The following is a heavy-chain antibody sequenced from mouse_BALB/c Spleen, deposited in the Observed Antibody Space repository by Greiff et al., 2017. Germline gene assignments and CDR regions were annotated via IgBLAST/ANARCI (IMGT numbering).Heavy chain of an antibody. CDR2: INSNGGST. CDR1: GFTFSSYG. V-gene: IGHV5-6-3*01. Sequence: EVQLQESGGGLVQPGGSLKLSCAASGFTFSSYGMSWVRQTPDKRLELVATINSNGGSTYYPDSVKGRFTISRDNAKNTLYLQMSSLKSEDTAMYYCARAWWDYFDYWGQGTTLTVSS. D-gene: IGHD1-1*02. J-gene: IGHJ2*01. CDR3: ARAWWDYFDY.